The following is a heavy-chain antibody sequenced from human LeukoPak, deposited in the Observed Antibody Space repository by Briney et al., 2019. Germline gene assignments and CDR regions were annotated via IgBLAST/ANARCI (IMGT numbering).Heavy chain of an antibody. Sequence: PSETLSLTCTVSGGSISSSSYYWGWIRQPPGKGLEWIGSIYYSGSTYYNPSLKSRVTISVDTSKNQFSLKLSSGTAADTAVYYCARVEEGYGSGRRENYYYYYMDVWGKGTTVTISS. CDR3: ARVEEGYGSGRRENYYYYYMDV. CDR2: IYYSGST. CDR1: GGSISSSSYY. V-gene: IGHV4-39*07. D-gene: IGHD3-10*01. J-gene: IGHJ6*03.